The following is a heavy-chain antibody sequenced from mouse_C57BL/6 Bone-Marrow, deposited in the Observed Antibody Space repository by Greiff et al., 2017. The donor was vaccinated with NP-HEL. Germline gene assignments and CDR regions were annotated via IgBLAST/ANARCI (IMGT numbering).Heavy chain of an antibody. CDR3: ARDYGNWYFDV. CDR1: GYTFTSYG. J-gene: IGHJ1*03. V-gene: IGHV1-81*01. CDR2: IYPRSGNT. D-gene: IGHD1-1*01. Sequence: VKLQESGAELARPGASVKLSCKASGYTFTSYGISWVKQRTGQGLEWIGEIYPRSGNTYYNEKFKGKATLTADKSSSTAYMELRSLTSEDAAVYFCARDYGNWYFDVWGTGTTVTVSS.